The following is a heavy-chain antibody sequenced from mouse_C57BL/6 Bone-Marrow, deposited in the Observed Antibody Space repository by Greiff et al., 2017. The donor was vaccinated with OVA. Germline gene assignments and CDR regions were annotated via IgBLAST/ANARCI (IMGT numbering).Heavy chain of an antibody. J-gene: IGHJ4*01. CDR2: IDPNSGGT. CDR1: GYTFTSYW. Sequence: QVQLQQPGAELVKPGASVKLSCKASGYTFTSYWMHWVKQRPGRGLEWIRRIDPNSGGTKYNEKFKSKATLTVDKPSSTAYMQLSSLTSEDSAVYYCARPVVAQYYYAMDYWGQGTSVTVSS. D-gene: IGHD1-1*01. V-gene: IGHV1-72*01. CDR3: ARPVVAQYYYAMDY.